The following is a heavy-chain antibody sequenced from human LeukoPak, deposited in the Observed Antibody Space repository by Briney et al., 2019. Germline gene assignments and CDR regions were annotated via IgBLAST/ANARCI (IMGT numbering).Heavy chain of an antibody. V-gene: IGHV3-9*01. CDR3: ARDFCTGCNYYFYGMDV. CDR1: GFTFDDYV. Sequence: GRSLRLSCAASGFTFDDYVMHWVRQAPGRGLEWVSGISRDSANIGYADSVKGRFTISRDNAKNSLYLRMNSLTTEDTALYYCARDFCTGCNYYFYGMDVWSRGTTVTVSS. CDR2: ISRDSANI. J-gene: IGHJ6*02. D-gene: IGHD2-2*01.